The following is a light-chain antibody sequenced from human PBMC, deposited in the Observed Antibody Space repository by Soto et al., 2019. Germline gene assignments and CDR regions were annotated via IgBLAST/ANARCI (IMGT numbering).Light chain of an antibody. CDR2: KAS. V-gene: IGKV1-5*03. CDR1: QTISSW. Sequence: DIQMTQSPSTLSGSVGDRVTITCRASQTISSWLAWYQQKPGKAPKLLIYKASTLKSGVPSRFSGSGSGTDFTLTISSLQPEGFATYYCQQSYSTLWTFGQGTKVDIK. J-gene: IGKJ1*01. CDR3: QQSYSTLWT.